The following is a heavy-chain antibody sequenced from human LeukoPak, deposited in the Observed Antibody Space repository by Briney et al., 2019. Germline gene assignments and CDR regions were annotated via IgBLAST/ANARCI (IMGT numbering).Heavy chain of an antibody. CDR1: GGSISGYY. J-gene: IGHJ4*02. CDR3: ARVSLFGSRYYFDY. CDR2: IYYSGST. D-gene: IGHD3-16*01. V-gene: IGHV4-59*01. Sequence: SETLSLTCTGSGGSISGYYWSWIQQPPGKGLEWIGYIYYSGSTNYNPSLKSRVTISVDTSKNQFSLKLSSVTAADTAVYYCARVSLFGSRYYFDYWGQGTLVTVSS.